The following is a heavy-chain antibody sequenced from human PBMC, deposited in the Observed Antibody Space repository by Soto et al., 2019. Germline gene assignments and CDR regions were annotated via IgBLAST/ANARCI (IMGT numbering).Heavy chain of an antibody. Sequence: EVQLLESGGGLVQPGGSLRLSCAASGFTFSSYAMSWVRQAPGKGLEWVSAISGSGGSTYYADSVKGRFTISRDNSKNTLYLQMKSLRAEDTAVYYCAKDSHESSSWALGLWDAFDIWGQGTMVTVSS. CDR2: ISGSGGST. CDR1: GFTFSSYA. J-gene: IGHJ3*02. CDR3: AKDSHESSSWALGLWDAFDI. D-gene: IGHD6-13*01. V-gene: IGHV3-23*01.